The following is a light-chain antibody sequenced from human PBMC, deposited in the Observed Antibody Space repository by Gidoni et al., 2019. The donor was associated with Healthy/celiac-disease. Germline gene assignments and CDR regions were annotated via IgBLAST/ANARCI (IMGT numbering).Light chain of an antibody. CDR3: QQYNNWPGT. J-gene: IGKJ1*01. V-gene: IGKV3-15*01. Sequence: DTVMPQPPATLSASPGERATLACRASQSVSSNLAWYQQKPGQAPRLLIYGASTRATGIPARFSGSGSGTEFTLTISSLQSEDFAVYYCQQYNNWPGTFGQGTKVEIK. CDR2: GAS. CDR1: QSVSSN.